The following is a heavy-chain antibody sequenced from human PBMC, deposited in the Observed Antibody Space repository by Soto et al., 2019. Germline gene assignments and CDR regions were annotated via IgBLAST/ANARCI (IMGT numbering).Heavy chain of an antibody. J-gene: IGHJ3*02. CDR2: IIPIFGTA. CDR1: GGTFSSYA. V-gene: IGHV1-69*13. CDR3: ARRNSSSCYDAFDI. D-gene: IGHD6-13*01. Sequence: ASVKVSCKASGGTFSSYAISWVRQAPGQGLEWMGGIIPIFGTANYTQKFQGRVTITADESTSTAYMELSSLRSEDTAVYYCARRNSSSCYDAFDIWGQRTMVTVSS.